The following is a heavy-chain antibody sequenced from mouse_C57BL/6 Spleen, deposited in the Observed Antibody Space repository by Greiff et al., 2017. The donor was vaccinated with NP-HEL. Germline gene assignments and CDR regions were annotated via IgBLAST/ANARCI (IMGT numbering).Heavy chain of an antibody. CDR1: GFSLTSYG. V-gene: IGHV2-5*01. CDR2: IWRGGST. J-gene: IGHJ2*01. D-gene: IGHD1-1*01. Sequence: VQLQQSGPGLVQPSQSLSITCTVSGFSLTSYGVHWVRQSPGKGLEWLGVIWRGGSTDYNAAFMSRLCITTDNSKSQVFFKMNSLQADDTALYYCANRGGSSPYFDYWGQGTTLTVSS. CDR3: ANRGGSSPYFDY.